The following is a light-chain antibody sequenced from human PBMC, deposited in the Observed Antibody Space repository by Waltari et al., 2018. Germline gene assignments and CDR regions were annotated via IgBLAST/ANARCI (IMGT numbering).Light chain of an antibody. Sequence: QSALTQPASVSGSPGQPITISCTGTSGDIGVFHYVSWYQQHPGQVPKLLIYAVSKRPSGVSNRFSGSKSGNTASLPIAGLQADDEADYYCSSYTNSNTWVFGGGTKLTVL. CDR1: SGDIGVFHY. CDR3: SSYTNSNTWV. J-gene: IGLJ3*02. CDR2: AVS. V-gene: IGLV2-14*03.